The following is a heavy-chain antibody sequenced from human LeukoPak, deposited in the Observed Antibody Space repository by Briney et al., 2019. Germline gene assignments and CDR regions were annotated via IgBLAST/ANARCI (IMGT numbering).Heavy chain of an antibody. CDR1: GYTLTELS. J-gene: IGHJ4*02. CDR2: FDPEDGET. V-gene: IGHV1-24*01. D-gene: IGHD6-13*01. CDR3: ATVSSSSWSPEN. Sequence: ASVKVSCKVSGYTLTELSMHWVRQAPGKGLEWMGGFDPEDGETIYAQKFQGRVTMTEDTSTDTAYMELSSLRSEDTAVYYCATVSSSSWSPENWGQGTLVTVSS.